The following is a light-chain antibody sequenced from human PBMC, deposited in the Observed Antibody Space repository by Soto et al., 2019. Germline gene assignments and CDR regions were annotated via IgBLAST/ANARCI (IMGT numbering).Light chain of an antibody. V-gene: IGKV3-15*01. J-gene: IGKJ1*01. Sequence: EIVLTQSPGTLSLSPGERATLSCRASQSVSSNLAWYQQKPGQAPRLLIYGASTRATGIPARFSGSGSGTECTLTISSLQSEDFAVYYCQQYNNWPRTFGQGTKGGYQ. CDR3: QQYNNWPRT. CDR1: QSVSSN. CDR2: GAS.